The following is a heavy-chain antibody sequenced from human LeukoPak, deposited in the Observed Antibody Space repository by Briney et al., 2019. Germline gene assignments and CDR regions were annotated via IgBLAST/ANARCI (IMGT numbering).Heavy chain of an antibody. D-gene: IGHD3-3*01. CDR2: MNPNSGNT. J-gene: IGHJ4*02. CDR3: ARRTENFGETYYFDY. V-gene: IGHV1-8*01. CDR1: GYTFTNFD. Sequence: GASVKVSCKASGYTFTNFDINWVRQAPGQGLEWMGWMNPNSGNTGYAQKFQGRVTITRNTSISTAYMELSSLRSEDTAVYYCARRTENFGETYYFDYWGQGTLVTVSS.